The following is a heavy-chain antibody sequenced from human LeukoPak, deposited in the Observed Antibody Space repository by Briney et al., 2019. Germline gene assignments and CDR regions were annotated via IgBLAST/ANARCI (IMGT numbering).Heavy chain of an antibody. CDR3: ATGPSSIVVVPMDV. CDR2: ISAYNGNT. V-gene: IGHV1-18*01. Sequence: ASVKVSCKASGYTFTSYGISWVRQAPGQGLEWMGWISAYNGNTNYAQKLQGRVTMTTDTSTSTAYMELRSLRSDDTAVYYCATGPSSIVVVPMDVWGQGTTVTVSS. D-gene: IGHD2-2*01. CDR1: GYTFTSYG. J-gene: IGHJ6*02.